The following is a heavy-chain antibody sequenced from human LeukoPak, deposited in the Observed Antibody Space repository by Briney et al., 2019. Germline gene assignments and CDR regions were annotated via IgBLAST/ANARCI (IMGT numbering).Heavy chain of an antibody. V-gene: IGHV4-59*01. J-gene: IGHJ4*02. CDR1: GVSISSYY. Sequence: SETLSLTCTVSGVSISSYYWSWIRQPPGKGLEWIGHIYYSGSTNYNPSLKSRVTISVDTSKNQFSLKLSSVTAADTAVYYCAAQGSSSSDYWGQGTLVTVSS. D-gene: IGHD6-6*01. CDR3: AAQGSSSSDY. CDR2: IYYSGST.